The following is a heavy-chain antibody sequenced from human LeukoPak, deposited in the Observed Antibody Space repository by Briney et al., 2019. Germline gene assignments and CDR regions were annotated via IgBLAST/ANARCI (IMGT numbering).Heavy chain of an antibody. Sequence: GGSLRLSCAASGITLSNYGMHWVRRAPGKGLEWVAVIWYDESKEYYADSVKGRFTISRDTSENMMYLQMNSLRAEDTAVYYCARDGGSSIDYWGQGALVTVSS. CDR2: IWYDESKE. CDR3: ARDGGSSIDY. D-gene: IGHD6-13*01. V-gene: IGHV3-33*01. J-gene: IGHJ4*02. CDR1: GITLSNYG.